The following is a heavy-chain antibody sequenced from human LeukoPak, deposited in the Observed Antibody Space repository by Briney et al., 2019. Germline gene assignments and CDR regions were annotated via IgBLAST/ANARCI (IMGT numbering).Heavy chain of an antibody. D-gene: IGHD3-22*01. CDR1: GYTFTNYY. CDR2: IDPSAGST. Sequence: VKVSCKASGYTFTNYYMHWVRQAPGQGLEWMGVIDPSAGSTTYAQKFQGRVTMTRDTATSTVYMELSSLRSDDTAVYYCARAHYASSNIKVPFDVWGKGTTVTVSS. J-gene: IGHJ6*04. CDR3: ARAHYASSNIKVPFDV. V-gene: IGHV1-46*01.